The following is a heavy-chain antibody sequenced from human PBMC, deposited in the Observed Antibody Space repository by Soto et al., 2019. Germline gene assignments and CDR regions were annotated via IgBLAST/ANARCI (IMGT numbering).Heavy chain of an antibody. J-gene: IGHJ5*02. Sequence: PSETLSLTCTVSGGSISSGDYYWSWIRQPPGKGLEWIGYIYYSGSTYYNPSLKSRVTISVDTSKNQFSLKLSSVTAADTAVYYCARDYYGSGSYLNWFDPWGQGTLVTVSS. CDR3: ARDYYGSGSYLNWFDP. V-gene: IGHV4-30-4*01. D-gene: IGHD3-10*01. CDR2: IYYSGST. CDR1: GGSISSGDYY.